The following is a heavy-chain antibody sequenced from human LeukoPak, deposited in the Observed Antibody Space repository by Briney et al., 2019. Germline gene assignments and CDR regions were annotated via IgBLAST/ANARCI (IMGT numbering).Heavy chain of an antibody. CDR3: ARVRKGYFDWLLFDY. CDR2: IYYSGST. D-gene: IGHD3-9*01. CDR1: GGSISSYY. Sequence: SETLSLTCTVSGGSISSYYWSWIRQPPGKGPEWIGYIYYSGSTNYNPSLRSRVTISVDTSKSQFSLKLSSVTAADTAVYYCARVRKGYFDWLLFDYWGQGTLVTVSS. J-gene: IGHJ4*02. V-gene: IGHV4-59*01.